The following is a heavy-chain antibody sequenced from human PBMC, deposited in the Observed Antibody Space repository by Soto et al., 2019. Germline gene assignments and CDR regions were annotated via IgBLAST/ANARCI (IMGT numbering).Heavy chain of an antibody. Sequence: GGYLRLSCAASGFTFSSYGMHWVRQAPGKGLEWVAVIWYDGSNKYYADSVKGRFTISRDNSKNTLYLQMNSLRAEDTAVYYCARDPGPGLEQQLVPGYWGQGTLVTVSS. CDR1: GFTFSSYG. J-gene: IGHJ4*02. CDR2: IWYDGSNK. CDR3: ARDPGPGLEQQLVPGY. V-gene: IGHV3-33*01. D-gene: IGHD6-13*01.